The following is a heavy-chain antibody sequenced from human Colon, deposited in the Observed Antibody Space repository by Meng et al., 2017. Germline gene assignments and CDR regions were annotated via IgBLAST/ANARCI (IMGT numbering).Heavy chain of an antibody. CDR3: AREVVVAGTRNWLDP. J-gene: IGHJ5*02. CDR1: GGSISSSDW. Sequence: QVHSSESGHGRAKPSGTLSLTCTVSGGSISSSDWWSWVRQTPGKGLEWIGETYQNGRPNYNPSLKSRVTISVDKSKNQFSLNMTSVTAADTAVYYCAREVVVAGTRNWLDPWGQGILVTVSS. CDR2: TYQNGRP. D-gene: IGHD6-19*01. V-gene: IGHV4-4*02.